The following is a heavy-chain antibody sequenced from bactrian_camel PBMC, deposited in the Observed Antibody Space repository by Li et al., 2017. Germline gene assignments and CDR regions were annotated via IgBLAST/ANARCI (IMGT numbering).Heavy chain of an antibody. CDR1: QSAYSSYC. Sequence: QVQLVESGGGSVQAGGSLRLSCAASQSAYSSYCMGWFRHAPGKERADVAVIARDGSTSYVNSVKGRFTISKDNAKNTLYLQMDNLKPEDTAMYYYAADFFPCTVVLGPRRRNYWGQGTQVTVS. CDR3: AADFFPCTVVLGPRRRNY. CDR2: IARDGST. V-gene: IGHV3S53*01. D-gene: IGHD6*01. J-gene: IGHJ4*01.